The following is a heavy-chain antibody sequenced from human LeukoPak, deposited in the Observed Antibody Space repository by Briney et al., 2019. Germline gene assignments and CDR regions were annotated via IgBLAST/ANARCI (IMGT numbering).Heavy chain of an antibody. D-gene: IGHD6-13*01. CDR3: ASVAAAGPTRH. V-gene: IGHV1-2*06. J-gene: IGHJ1*01. Sequence: ASVKVSCKASGYTFTGYYMHWVRQAPGQGLEWMGRINPSSGGTNYAQKFQGRVTMTRDTSISTAYMELSRLRSDDTAVYYCASVAAAGPTRHWGQGTLVTVSS. CDR2: INPSSGGT. CDR1: GYTFTGYY.